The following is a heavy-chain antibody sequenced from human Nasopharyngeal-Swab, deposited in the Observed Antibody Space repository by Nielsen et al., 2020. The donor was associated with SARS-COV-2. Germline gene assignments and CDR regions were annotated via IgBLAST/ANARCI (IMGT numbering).Heavy chain of an antibody. D-gene: IGHD3-22*01. Sequence: SVKVSCKASGGTFSSYAISWVRQAPGQGLEWMGGIIPIFGTANYAQKFQGRVTITADESTSTAYMELSSLRSEDTAVYFCARDVYDSSGYLSYAMDVWGQGTTVTVSS. V-gene: IGHV1-69*13. CDR3: ARDVYDSSGYLSYAMDV. CDR1: GGTFSSYA. CDR2: IIPIFGTA. J-gene: IGHJ6*02.